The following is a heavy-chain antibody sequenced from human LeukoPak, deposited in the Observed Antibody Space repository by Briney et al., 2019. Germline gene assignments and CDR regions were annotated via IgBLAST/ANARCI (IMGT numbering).Heavy chain of an antibody. V-gene: IGHV3-7*01. Sequence: GRSLRLSCAASGFTFSSYWMSWVRQAPGKGLEWVANIKQDGSEKYYVDSVKGRFTISRDNAKNSLYLQMNSLRAEDTAVYYCARVGTYYDILTGYYNPLDYWGQGTLVTVSS. D-gene: IGHD3-9*01. CDR1: GFTFSSYW. J-gene: IGHJ4*02. CDR2: IKQDGSEK. CDR3: ARVGTYYDILTGYYNPLDY.